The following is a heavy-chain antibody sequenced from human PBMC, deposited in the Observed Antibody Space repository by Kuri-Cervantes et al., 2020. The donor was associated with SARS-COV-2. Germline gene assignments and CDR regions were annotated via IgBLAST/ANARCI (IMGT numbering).Heavy chain of an antibody. CDR3: AKSSGTADGGFDP. D-gene: IGHD6-19*01. J-gene: IGHJ5*02. V-gene: IGHV3-30*18. Sequence: GESLKISCAASGFTFSSYGMHWVRQAPGKGLEWVAVISYDGSNKYYADSVKGRFTISRDNSKNTLYLQMNSLRAEDTAVYYCAKSSGTADGGFDPWGQGTLVTDSS. CDR2: ISYDGSNK. CDR1: GFTFSSYG.